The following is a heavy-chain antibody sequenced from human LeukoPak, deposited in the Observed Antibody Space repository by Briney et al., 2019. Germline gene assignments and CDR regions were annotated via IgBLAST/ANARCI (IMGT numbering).Heavy chain of an antibody. V-gene: IGHV4/OR15-8*02. Sequence: PSETLSLTCDVSGDSVVNGDWWTWVRQPPGKGLEWIGEVSHSGYTNYNPSLESRVAISIDKSNNHFSLTLRSVAAADTAVYFCSRRSATYPWYLDVWGRGTLVTVSS. CDR1: GDSVVNGDW. D-gene: IGHD3-10*01. CDR3: SRRSATYPWYLDV. CDR2: VSHSGYT. J-gene: IGHJ2*01.